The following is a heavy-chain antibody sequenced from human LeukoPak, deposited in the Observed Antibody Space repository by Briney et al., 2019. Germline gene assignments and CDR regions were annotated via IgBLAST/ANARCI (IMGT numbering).Heavy chain of an antibody. CDR2: IYYSGST. CDR1: GGSISSYY. Sequence: SETLSLTCTVSGGSISSYYWSWIRQPPGKGLEWIGYIYYSGSTNYNPSLKSRVTISVDTSKNQFSLKLSSVTAADTAVYYCARAAEYSSSWRPNWFDAWGQGTLVTVSS. CDR3: ARAAEYSSSWRPNWFDA. J-gene: IGHJ5*02. D-gene: IGHD6-13*01. V-gene: IGHV4-59*01.